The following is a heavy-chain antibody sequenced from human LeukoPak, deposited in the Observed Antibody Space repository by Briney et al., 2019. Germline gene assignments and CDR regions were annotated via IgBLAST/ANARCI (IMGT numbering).Heavy chain of an antibody. V-gene: IGHV6-1*01. CDR3: AKTAASSIAS. CDR2: TYYRSKWYN. CDR1: GDSVSSNSAA. Sequence: SQTLSLTCAISGDSVSSNSAAWNWITHSPSRGLQWLGRTYYRSKWYNHYAVSVKSRITISPDTSKNQFSLQLNSVTPEDTAVYYCAKTAASSIASWGQGTLVTVSS. J-gene: IGHJ5*01. D-gene: IGHD2-15*01.